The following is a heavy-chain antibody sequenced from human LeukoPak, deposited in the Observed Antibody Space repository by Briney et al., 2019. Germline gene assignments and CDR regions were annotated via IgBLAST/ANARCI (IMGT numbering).Heavy chain of an antibody. CDR1: GGSFSGYY. CDR3: AARLEHPIRTSWYFDL. D-gene: IGHD1/OR15-1a*01. J-gene: IGHJ2*01. V-gene: IGHV4-34*01. Sequence: SETLSLTCAVYGGSFSGYYWSWIRQPPGKGLEWIGEINHSGSANYNPSLKSRVTISVDTSKNQFSLKLSSVTAADTAVYYCAARLEHPIRTSWYFDLWGRGTLVTVSS. CDR2: INHSGSA.